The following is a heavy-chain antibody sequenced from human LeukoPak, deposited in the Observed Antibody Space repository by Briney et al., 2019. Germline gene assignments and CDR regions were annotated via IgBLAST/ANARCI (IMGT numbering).Heavy chain of an antibody. CDR1: GFNFFNTW. CDR2: IKNDGSGI. CDR3: ARARRVSHPFDY. J-gene: IGHJ4*02. V-gene: IGHV3-74*01. Sequence: PGGSLRLSCAASGFNFFNTWMHWVRQAPGKGLVWVARIKNDGSGIIYADFVEGGFTISRDNARSTLYLQMNSQRAEDTALYYCARARRVSHPFDYWGQGPLVTVSS. D-gene: IGHD3-3*01.